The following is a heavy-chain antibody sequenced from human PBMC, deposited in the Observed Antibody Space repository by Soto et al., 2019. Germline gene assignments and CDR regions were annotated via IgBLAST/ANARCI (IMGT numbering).Heavy chain of an antibody. J-gene: IGHJ6*02. D-gene: IGHD2-21*02. CDR3: AREGGGDYYYYYGMDV. CDR2: VKQDGSEK. Sequence: PGGSLRLSCAASGFTFSSYWMSWVRQAPGKGLEWVANVKQDGSEKYYVDSVKGRFTISRDNAKNSLYLQMNSLRAEDTAVYYCAREGGGDYYYYYGMDVWGQGTTVTVSS. CDR1: GFTFSSYW. V-gene: IGHV3-7*03.